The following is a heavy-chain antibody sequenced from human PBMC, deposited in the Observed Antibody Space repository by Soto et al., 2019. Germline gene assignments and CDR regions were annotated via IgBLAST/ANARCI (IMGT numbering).Heavy chain of an antibody. D-gene: IGHD1-26*01. CDR3: ATQEVGGSYVYSFDP. Sequence: QLHLRESGPGLVKPSETLSLTCTVSGGSITSSSYSWGWIRQPPGKGLEWIGSIYYSGSTYYNPSLKSRGPISVDTSTNQLSLTLSSVTAADTAVYYCATQEVGGSYVYSFDPWGQGTLVTVSS. CDR2: IYYSGST. CDR1: GGSITSSSYS. J-gene: IGHJ5*02. V-gene: IGHV4-39*01.